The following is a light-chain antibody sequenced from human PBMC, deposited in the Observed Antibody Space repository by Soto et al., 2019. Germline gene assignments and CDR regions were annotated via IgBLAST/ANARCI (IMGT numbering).Light chain of an antibody. CDR2: KAS. J-gene: IGKJ1*01. CDR1: QSINSR. Sequence: DIQMTQSPSTLSASVGDRVTITCRASQSINSRLAWYQQKPGKAPNLLIYKASSLESGVPSRFSGSGSGTEFPLTISSLQTDDFATYYCQQYNNYWTFGQGTKVEIK. V-gene: IGKV1-5*03. CDR3: QQYNNYWT.